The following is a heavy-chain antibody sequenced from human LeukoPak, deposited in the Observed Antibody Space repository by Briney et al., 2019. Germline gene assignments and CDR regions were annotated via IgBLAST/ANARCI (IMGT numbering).Heavy chain of an antibody. V-gene: IGHV4-34*01. CDR1: GGSFSGYY. Sequence: SETLSLTCAVYGGSFSGYYWSWIRQPPGKGLEWIGEINHSGSTNYNPSLKSRVTISVDTSKNQFSLKLSSVTAADTAVYYCARGPIMVTFGGVIVKEPFDYWGQGTLVTVSS. J-gene: IGHJ4*02. CDR2: INHSGST. D-gene: IGHD3-16*02. CDR3: ARGPIMVTFGGVIVKEPFDY.